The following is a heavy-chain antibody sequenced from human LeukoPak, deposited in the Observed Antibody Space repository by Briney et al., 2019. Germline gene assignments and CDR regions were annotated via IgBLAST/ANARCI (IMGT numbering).Heavy chain of an antibody. CDR3: ARGRTMVRGVKTYYFDY. CDR1: GGSISSYY. Sequence: SETLSLTCTVSGGSISSYYWSWIRQPPGKGLEWIGYIYYSGSTNYNPSLKSRVTISVDTSKNQFSLKLSSVTAADTAVYYCARGRTMVRGVKTYYFDYWGQGTLVTVSS. CDR2: IYYSGST. V-gene: IGHV4-59*01. J-gene: IGHJ4*02. D-gene: IGHD3-10*01.